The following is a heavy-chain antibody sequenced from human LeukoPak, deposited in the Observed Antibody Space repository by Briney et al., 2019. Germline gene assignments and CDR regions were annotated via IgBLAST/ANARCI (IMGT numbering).Heavy chain of an antibody. CDR3: AKDLKRGNGAFDI. J-gene: IGHJ3*02. CDR2: ISGSGGNT. CDR1: GFTFGDYG. D-gene: IGHD3-10*01. Sequence: GGSLRLSCAASGFTFGDYGIHWVRQAPGKGLEWVSAISGSGGNTYYADSVKGRFTISRDNSKNTLYLQMNSLRAEDTAVYYCAKDLKRGNGAFDIWGQGTMVTVSS. V-gene: IGHV3-23*01.